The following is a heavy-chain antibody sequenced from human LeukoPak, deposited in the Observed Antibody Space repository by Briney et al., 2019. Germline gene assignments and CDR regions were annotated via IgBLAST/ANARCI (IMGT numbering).Heavy chain of an antibody. J-gene: IGHJ5*02. CDR3: ARSRRTTAEFDP. CDR1: GESFSGYY. Sequence: PSETLSLTCAVYGESFSGYYWSWIRQPPGKGLEWIGEINHSGSTNYNPSLKSRVTISVDTSKNQFSLKLSSVTAADTAEYYCARSRRTTAEFDPWGQGTLVTVSS. V-gene: IGHV4-34*01. CDR2: INHSGST. D-gene: IGHD2/OR15-2a*01.